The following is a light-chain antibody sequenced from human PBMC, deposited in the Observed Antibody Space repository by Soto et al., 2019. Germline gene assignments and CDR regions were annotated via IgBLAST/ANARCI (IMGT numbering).Light chain of an antibody. CDR1: QGISRY. J-gene: IGKJ4*01. CDR3: QQLKTYPVT. CDR2: AAS. Sequence: IQLTQSPSSLSASVGDSVTITCRASQGISRYLSWYQQKPGRAPKLLISAASTLQSGVPARFSGSGSGTDFTLSITSLQPEDFATYYCQQLKTYPVTFGGGTKVEIK. V-gene: IGKV1-9*01.